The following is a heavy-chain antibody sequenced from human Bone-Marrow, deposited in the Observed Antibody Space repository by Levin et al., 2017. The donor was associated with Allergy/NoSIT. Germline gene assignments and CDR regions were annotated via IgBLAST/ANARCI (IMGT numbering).Heavy chain of an antibody. CDR1: GFTFSNYW. Sequence: PGGSLRLSCVASGFTFSNYWVHWVRQAPGKGLVWVSRINSDGSRSTYADSVKGRFTISRDNAKNTLYLQMNSLRAEDTAIYYCARQGSSGFYRDAFEIWGRGTVVIVSS. J-gene: IGHJ3*02. V-gene: IGHV3-74*01. D-gene: IGHD3-22*01. CDR3: ARQGSSGFYRDAFEI. CDR2: INSDGSRS.